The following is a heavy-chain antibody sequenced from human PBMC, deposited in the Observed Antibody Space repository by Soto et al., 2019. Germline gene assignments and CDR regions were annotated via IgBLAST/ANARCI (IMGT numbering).Heavy chain of an antibody. CDR2: IKSKTDGGTT. J-gene: IGHJ5*02. D-gene: IGHD2-15*01. CDR3: KAERRTKQAYCTSGSCLGGWFDD. V-gene: IGHV3-15*01. Sequence: EVQLVESGGGLVKPGGSLRLSCAASGFTFSNAWMSWVRQAQGKGLEWVGRIKSKTDGGTTDYAAPVKGRFTISRDDSKRTLYLQMNIMKNNDSAVYYSKAERRTKQAYCTSGSCLGGWFDDWGQG. CDR1: GFTFSNAW.